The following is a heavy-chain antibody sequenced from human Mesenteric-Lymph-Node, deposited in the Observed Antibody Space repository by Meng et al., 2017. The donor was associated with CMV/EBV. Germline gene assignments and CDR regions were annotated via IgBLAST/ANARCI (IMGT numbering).Heavy chain of an antibody. CDR1: GGSSSGYY. D-gene: IGHD2-21*01. CDR2: IYHSGST. Sequence: GSLRLSCAVYGGSSSGYYWSWIRQSPGKGLEWIGEIYHSGSTNYNPSLKSRVTISVDKSKNQFSLKLSSVTAADTAVYYCARFLSISPSVISWVNYYYYGMDVWGQGTTVTVSS. CDR3: ARFLSISPSVISWVNYYYYGMDV. J-gene: IGHJ6*02. V-gene: IGHV4-34*01.